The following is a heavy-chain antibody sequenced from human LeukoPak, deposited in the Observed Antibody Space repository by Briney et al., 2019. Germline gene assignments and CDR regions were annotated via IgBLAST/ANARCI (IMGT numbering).Heavy chain of an antibody. CDR1: GFTFSGSA. V-gene: IGHV3-23*01. D-gene: IGHD6-19*01. J-gene: IGHJ3*02. Sequence: GRSLRLSCAASGFTFSGSAMSWVRPAARGGREWVSLISYSCANSYYTDYVKGRFTISRDNSKNTLYLQMNRLRAEDTAVYYCAKDLSIAVAPYYAFDIWGQGTMVTVSS. CDR3: AKDLSIAVAPYYAFDI. CDR2: ISYSCANS.